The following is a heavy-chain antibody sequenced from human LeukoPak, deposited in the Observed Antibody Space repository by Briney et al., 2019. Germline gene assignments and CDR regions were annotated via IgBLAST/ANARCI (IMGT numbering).Heavy chain of an antibody. J-gene: IGHJ4*02. CDR2: ISWNSGST. CDR1: GFTFDDYA. V-gene: IGHV3-9*01. D-gene: IGHD3-22*01. Sequence: GGSLRLSCAASGFTFDDYAMHWVRQAPGKGLEWVSGISWNSGSTYYADSVKGRFTISRDNSKNTLYLQMNSLRAEDTAVYYCATRITMIVVVDYWGQGTLVTVSS. CDR3: ATRITMIVVVDY.